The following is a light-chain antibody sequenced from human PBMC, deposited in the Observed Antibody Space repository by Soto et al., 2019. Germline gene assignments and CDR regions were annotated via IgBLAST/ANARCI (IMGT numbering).Light chain of an antibody. J-gene: IGKJ2*01. CDR1: QSISSW. CDR3: QGYT. CDR2: KAS. V-gene: IGKV1-5*03. Sequence: DLQMPPSPSTLSASVGDRVTITCRASQSISSWLAWYQQKPGKAPKLLIYKASSLESGVPSRFSGSGSGTEFTLTISSLQPDDFATYYCQGYTFGQGTKLEIK.